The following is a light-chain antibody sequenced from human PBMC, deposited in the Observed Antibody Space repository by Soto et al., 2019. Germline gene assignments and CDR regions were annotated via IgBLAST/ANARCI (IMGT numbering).Light chain of an antibody. CDR2: DAS. Sequence: DIQMTESPSTLSASVGDRVTITCRASQSINTWLAWYQQKPGKAPNLLIYDASNLESGVPSRFNGSGSGTEFSLTISSLEPDDFATYYCQQYNNYLWTLGQGTKVDI. V-gene: IGKV1-5*01. CDR1: QSINTW. J-gene: IGKJ1*01. CDR3: QQYNNYLWT.